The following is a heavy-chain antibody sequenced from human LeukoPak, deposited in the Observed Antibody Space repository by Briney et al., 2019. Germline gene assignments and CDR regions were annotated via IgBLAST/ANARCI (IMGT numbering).Heavy chain of an antibody. J-gene: IGHJ3*02. CDR1: GGSISSYY. Sequence: SETLSLTCTVSGGSISSYYWSWIRQPPGKGLEWIGYIYYSGSTNYNPSLKSRVTISVDTSKNQFSLKLSSVTAADTAVYYCASVSAHLARSGWYNDAFDIWGQGTMVTVSS. D-gene: IGHD6-19*01. CDR3: ASVSAHLARSGWYNDAFDI. V-gene: IGHV4-59*01. CDR2: IYYSGST.